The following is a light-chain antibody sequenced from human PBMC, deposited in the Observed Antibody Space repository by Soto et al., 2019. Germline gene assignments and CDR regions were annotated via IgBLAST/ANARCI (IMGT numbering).Light chain of an antibody. CDR3: MQGSHWPWT. CDR2: NVS. CDR1: QSLVYSDGNTY. Sequence: DVVMTQSPLSLPVTLGQPASISCRSSQSLVYSDGNTYLTWFQQRPGQSPRRLIYNVSNRDSGVPDRFSGSGSGTDFTLKISRVEAEDVGVYHCMQGSHWPWTFGQGTKVEIK. J-gene: IGKJ1*01. V-gene: IGKV2-30*01.